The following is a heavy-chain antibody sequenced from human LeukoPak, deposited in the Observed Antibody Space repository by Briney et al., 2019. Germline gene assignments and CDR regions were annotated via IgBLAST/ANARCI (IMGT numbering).Heavy chain of an antibody. D-gene: IGHD3-3*01. CDR3: ARGYYDFWSGYYKVFWFDP. CDR1: GGSISSYY. V-gene: IGHV4-59*12. Sequence: SETLSLTCTVSGGSISSYYWSWIRQPPGKGLEWIGYIYYSGSTNYNPSLKSRVTISVDTSKNQFSLKLSSVTAADTAVYYCARGYYDFWSGYYKVFWFDPWGQGTPVTVSS. J-gene: IGHJ5*02. CDR2: IYYSGST.